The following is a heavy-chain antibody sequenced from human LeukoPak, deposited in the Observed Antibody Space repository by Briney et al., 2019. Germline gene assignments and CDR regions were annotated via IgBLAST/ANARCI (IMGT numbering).Heavy chain of an antibody. CDR2: ISYDGSNK. J-gene: IGHJ4*02. Sequence: PGGSLRLSCAASGFTFSSYAMHWVRQAPGKGLEWVAVISYDGSNKYYADSVKGRFTISRDNSKNTLYLRMNSLRAEDTAVYYCARDHVIAAAGTFDYWGQGTLVTVSS. V-gene: IGHV3-30-3*01. D-gene: IGHD6-13*01. CDR3: ARDHVIAAAGTFDY. CDR1: GFTFSSYA.